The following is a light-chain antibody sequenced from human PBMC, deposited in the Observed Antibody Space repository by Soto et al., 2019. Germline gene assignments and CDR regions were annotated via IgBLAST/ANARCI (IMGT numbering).Light chain of an antibody. CDR2: AAS. Sequence: IQMTQSPSTLSASVGDRVTITCRASQSISSWLAWYQQKPGRAPKLLIYAASSLESGVPSRFSGSGSGTHFTLTISSLQPEDFATYYCQQANAFSLTFGQGTRLEIK. V-gene: IGKV1D-12*01. CDR3: QQANAFSLT. J-gene: IGKJ5*01. CDR1: QSISSW.